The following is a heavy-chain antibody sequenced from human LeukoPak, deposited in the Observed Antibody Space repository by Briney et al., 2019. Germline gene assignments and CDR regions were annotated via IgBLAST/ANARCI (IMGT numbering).Heavy chain of an antibody. Sequence: GGSLRLSCAASGFSFSSYWMHWVRQAPGKGLVWVSRISSDGSSTSYADSVKGRFTISRDNAKNTLYLQMNSLRAEDTAVYYCARGGQLDYWGQGTLVTVSS. J-gene: IGHJ4*02. D-gene: IGHD1-26*01. CDR1: GFSFSSYW. CDR3: ARGGQLDY. CDR2: ISSDGSST. V-gene: IGHV3-74*01.